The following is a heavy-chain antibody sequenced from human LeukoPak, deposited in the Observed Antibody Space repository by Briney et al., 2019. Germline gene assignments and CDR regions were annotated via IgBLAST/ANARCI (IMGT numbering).Heavy chain of an antibody. J-gene: IGHJ3*02. CDR1: GFPFTSYS. D-gene: IGHD3-10*01. V-gene: IGHV3-30*04. Sequence: GGSLRLSCAASGFPFTSYSMHWVRQAPGKGLEWVGVVLYDGSMQYYADSVKGRFTISRDNSKNTLYLQMNSLRAEDTAVYYCASHYGSGSYSGDAFDIWGQGTMVTVSS. CDR2: VLYDGSMQ. CDR3: ASHYGSGSYSGDAFDI.